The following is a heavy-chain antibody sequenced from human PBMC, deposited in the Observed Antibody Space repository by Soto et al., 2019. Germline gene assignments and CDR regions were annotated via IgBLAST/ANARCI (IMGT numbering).Heavy chain of an antibody. V-gene: IGHV3-30-3*01. J-gene: IGHJ2*01. CDR2: ISYDGSKR. Sequence: GGSLRLACAASGFTFSSYAMHWVRQAPGKGLEWVGLISYDGSKRYYADSVKGRFTVSRDNSKNTLYLQMNSLRAEDTAVYYCARDRSGSYYVYWYFDLWGRGTLVTVSS. CDR1: GFTFSSYA. D-gene: IGHD1-26*01. CDR3: ARDRSGSYYVYWYFDL.